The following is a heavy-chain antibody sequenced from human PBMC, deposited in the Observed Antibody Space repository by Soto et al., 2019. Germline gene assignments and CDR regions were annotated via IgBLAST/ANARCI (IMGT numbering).Heavy chain of an antibody. J-gene: IGHJ4*02. D-gene: IGHD1-1*01. CDR1: GYTFTSYY. CDR2: INPSGGST. Sequence: ASVKVSCKASGYTFTSYYMRWVRQAPGQGLEWMGIINPSGGSTSYAQKFQGRVTMTRDTSTSTVYMELNSLRAEDTAVYYCAKDHLGGTRFLIDYWGQGTLVTVSS. V-gene: IGHV1-46*01. CDR3: AKDHLGGTRFLIDY.